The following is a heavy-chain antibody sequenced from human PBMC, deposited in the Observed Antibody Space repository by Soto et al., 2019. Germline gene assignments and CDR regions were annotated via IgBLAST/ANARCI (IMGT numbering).Heavy chain of an antibody. J-gene: IGHJ4*02. CDR2: ISSSSSYI. Sequence: GGSLRLSCAASGLTFSSYSMNWVRQAPGKGLEWVSSISSSSSYIYYADSVKGRFTISRDNAKNSLYLQMNSLRAEDTAVYYCARDRNSVAGTFDYWGQGTLVTVSS. CDR3: ARDRNSVAGTFDY. CDR1: GLTFSSYS. D-gene: IGHD6-19*01. V-gene: IGHV3-21*01.